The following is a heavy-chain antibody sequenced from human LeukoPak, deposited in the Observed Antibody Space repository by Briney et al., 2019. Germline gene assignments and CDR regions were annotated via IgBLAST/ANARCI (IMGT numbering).Heavy chain of an antibody. CDR1: GYTFTSYY. Sequence: GASVKVSCKASGYTFTSYYMHWVRQAPGQGLEWMGIINPSGGSTNYAQKFQGRVTITADESTSTAYMELSSLRSEDTAVYYCASRDYGGNSLYFDYWGQGTLVTVSS. V-gene: IGHV1-46*01. J-gene: IGHJ4*02. CDR3: ASRDYGGNSLYFDY. D-gene: IGHD4-23*01. CDR2: INPSGGST.